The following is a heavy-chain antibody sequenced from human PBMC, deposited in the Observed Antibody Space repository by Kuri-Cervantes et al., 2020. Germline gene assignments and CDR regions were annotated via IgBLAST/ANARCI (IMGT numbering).Heavy chain of an antibody. D-gene: IGHD6-19*01. CDR2: ISYDGSNK. CDR1: GFSFSDYG. J-gene: IGHJ6*02. CDR3: AKSGLEQWLPFWDYYYYYGMDV. Sequence: LSLTCAASGFSFSDYGMHWVRQAPGKGLEWVAVISYDGSNKYYADSVKGRFTISRDNSKNTLYLQMNSLRAEDTAVYYCAKSGLEQWLPFWDYYYYYGMDVWGQGTTVTVSS. V-gene: IGHV3-30*18.